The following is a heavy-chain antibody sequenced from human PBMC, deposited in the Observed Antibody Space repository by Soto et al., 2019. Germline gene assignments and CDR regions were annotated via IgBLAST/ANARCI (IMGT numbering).Heavy chain of an antibody. Sequence: ASVKVSCKASGYTFTGYYMHWVRQAPGQGLEWMGWINPNSGGTNYAQKFQGRVTMTRDTSISTAYMELSRLRSDDTAVYYCARVISPRTIAARPTGKYNWFDPWGQGTLVTVSS. V-gene: IGHV1-2*02. CDR1: GYTFTGYY. D-gene: IGHD6-6*01. CDR2: INPNSGGT. J-gene: IGHJ5*02. CDR3: ARVISPRTIAARPTGKYNWFDP.